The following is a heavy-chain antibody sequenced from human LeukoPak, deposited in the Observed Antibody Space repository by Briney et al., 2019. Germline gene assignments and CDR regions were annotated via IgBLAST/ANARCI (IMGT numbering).Heavy chain of an antibody. Sequence: PSETLSPTCTVSGGSISSGGYYWSWIRQHPGKGLEWIGYIYYSGSTYYNPSLKSRVTISVDTSKNQFSLKLSSVTAADTAVYYCARYDYGGGYDAFDIWGQGTMVTVSS. CDR1: GGSISSGGYY. J-gene: IGHJ3*02. V-gene: IGHV4-31*03. D-gene: IGHD4-23*01. CDR3: ARYDYGGGYDAFDI. CDR2: IYYSGST.